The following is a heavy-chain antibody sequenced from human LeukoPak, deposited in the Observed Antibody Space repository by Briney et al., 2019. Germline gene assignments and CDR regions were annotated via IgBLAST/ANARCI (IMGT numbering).Heavy chain of an antibody. CDR1: GGTFSSYA. V-gene: IGHV1-69*13. D-gene: IGHD2-2*01. Sequence: ASVKVSCKASGGTFSSYAISWVRQAPGQGLEWVGGIIPIFGTANYAQKFQGRVTITADESTSTAYMELSSLRSEDTAVYYCARSLVVVPAAIEVGWFDPWGQGTLVTVSS. J-gene: IGHJ5*02. CDR3: ARSLVVVPAAIEVGWFDP. CDR2: IIPIFGTA.